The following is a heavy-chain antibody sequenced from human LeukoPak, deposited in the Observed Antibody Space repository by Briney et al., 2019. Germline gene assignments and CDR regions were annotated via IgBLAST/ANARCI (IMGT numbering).Heavy chain of an antibody. Sequence: SETLSLTCTVSGGSISSSNYYWGWIRQPPGKGLEWIGSIYYSGSTYYSPSLKSRVTISVDTSKNQFSLKLSSVTAADTAVYYCARTGILEFDYWGQGTLVTVSS. D-gene: IGHD1-1*01. CDR3: ARTGILEFDY. J-gene: IGHJ4*02. CDR1: GGSISSSNYY. CDR2: IYYSGST. V-gene: IGHV4-39*07.